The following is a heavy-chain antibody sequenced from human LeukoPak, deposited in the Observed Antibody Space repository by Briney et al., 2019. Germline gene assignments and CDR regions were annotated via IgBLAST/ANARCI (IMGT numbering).Heavy chain of an antibody. V-gene: IGHV4-59*08. Sequence: SETLSLTCTVSGGSISSYYWSWIRQPPGKGLEWIGYIYYSGSTNYNPSLKSRVTISVDTSKNQFSLKLSSVTAADTAVYYCARRRERRRTDRFDYFDYWGQGALVAVSS. J-gene: IGHJ4*02. CDR3: ARRRERRRTDRFDYFDY. D-gene: IGHD1-26*01. CDR1: GGSISSYY. CDR2: IYYSGST.